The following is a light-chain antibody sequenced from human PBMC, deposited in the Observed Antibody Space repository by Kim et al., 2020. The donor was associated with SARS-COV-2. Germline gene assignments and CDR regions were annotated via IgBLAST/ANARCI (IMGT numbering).Light chain of an antibody. CDR1: QNIDRW. V-gene: IGKV1-5*03. Sequence: DIQMTQSPSTLSASVGDRVTITCRASQNIDRWLAWYQQKPGKAPKLLIYRASSLKSGVPSRFSGSGSGTEFTLTISSLQPDDFATYSCQHYNGYPAFGQGTKVDIK. J-gene: IGKJ1*01. CDR3: QHYNGYPA. CDR2: RAS.